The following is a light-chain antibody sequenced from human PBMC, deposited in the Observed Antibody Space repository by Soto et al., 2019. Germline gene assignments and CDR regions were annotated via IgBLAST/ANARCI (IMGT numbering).Light chain of an antibody. CDR2: AAS. CDR3: QKYNSAPWT. V-gene: IGKV1-27*01. J-gene: IGKJ1*01. Sequence: DITMTQSPSSLSASVGDGVTITCRASKGISNYLAWYQQKPGKVPKLLICAASNLQSGVPSRFSGSGSGTDFTLTISSLQPEDVATYYCQKYNSAPWTFGQGAKVDIK. CDR1: KGISNY.